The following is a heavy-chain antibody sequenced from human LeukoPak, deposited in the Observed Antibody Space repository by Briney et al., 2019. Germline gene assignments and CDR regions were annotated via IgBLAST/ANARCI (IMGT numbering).Heavy chain of an antibody. V-gene: IGHV3-53*04. CDR2: IYSGGST. J-gene: IGHJ6*02. CDR1: GFTVSSNY. Sequence: GGSLRLSCAASGFTVSSNYMSWVRQAPGKGLEWVSVIYSGGSTYYADSVKGRFTISRHNSKNTLYLQMNSLRAEDTAVYYCASQIVVVPAAMPDDYYYGVDVWGQGTTVTVSS. D-gene: IGHD2-2*01. CDR3: ASQIVVVPAAMPDDYYYGVDV.